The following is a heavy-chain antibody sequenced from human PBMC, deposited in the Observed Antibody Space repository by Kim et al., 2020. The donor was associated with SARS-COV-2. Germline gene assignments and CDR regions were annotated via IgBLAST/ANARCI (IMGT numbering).Heavy chain of an antibody. V-gene: IGHV3-30*18. Sequence: GRSLRLSCAASGFTFSYYGMHWVRQAPGKGLEWVAVISYDGSNKYYADSVKGRFTISRDNSKNTLYLQMNSLRAEDTAVYYCAKAPDIVVVVAANLPDYWGQGTLVTVSS. CDR3: AKAPDIVVVVAANLPDY. CDR2: ISYDGSNK. J-gene: IGHJ4*02. CDR1: GFTFSYYG. D-gene: IGHD2-15*01.